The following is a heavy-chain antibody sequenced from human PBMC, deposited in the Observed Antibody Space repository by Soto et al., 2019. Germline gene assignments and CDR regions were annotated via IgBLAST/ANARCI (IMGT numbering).Heavy chain of an antibody. V-gene: IGHV1-69*02. D-gene: IGHD1-26*01. CDR2: IIPILGIA. J-gene: IGHJ4*02. CDR1: GGTFSSYT. Sequence: ASVKVSCKASGGTFSSYTISWVRQAPGQGLEWMGRIIPILGIANYAQKLQGRVTITADKSTSTAYMELSSLRSDDTAVYYCARGAKGTCAGVGATFDSWGQGTLVTVSS. CDR3: ARGAKGTCAGVGATFDS.